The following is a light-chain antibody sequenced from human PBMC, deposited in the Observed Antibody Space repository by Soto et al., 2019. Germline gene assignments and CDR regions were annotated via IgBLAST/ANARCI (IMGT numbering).Light chain of an antibody. V-gene: IGLV2-14*01. Sequence: QSALTQPASVSGSPGQSITISCTGTSSDVGGYNYVSWYQQHPGKAPKLMIYEVSNRPSGVSNRFSGSKSGNTASLTISVLQAEDEDDYYCSSYTSSSPLVFGGGTKLTVL. J-gene: IGLJ2*01. CDR2: EVS. CDR1: SSDVGGYNY. CDR3: SSYTSSSPLV.